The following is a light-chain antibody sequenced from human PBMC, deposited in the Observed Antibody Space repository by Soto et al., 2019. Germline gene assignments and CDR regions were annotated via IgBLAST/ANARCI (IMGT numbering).Light chain of an antibody. V-gene: IGLV4-69*01. J-gene: IGLJ2*01. CDR1: SGHSSYV. CDR3: QTWGTGIQV. CDR2: LNSDGSH. Sequence: QLVLTQSPSASASLGASVKLTCTLSSGHSSYVIAWHQQQPEKGPRYLMRLNSDGSHSKGDGLPDRFSGSSSGAERYLTISSLQSQDEADYYCQTWGTGIQVFGGGTKLTVL.